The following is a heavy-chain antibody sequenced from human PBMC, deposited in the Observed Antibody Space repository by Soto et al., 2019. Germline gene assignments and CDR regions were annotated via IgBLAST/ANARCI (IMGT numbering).Heavy chain of an antibody. CDR3: ARGLNKAALSFEY. Sequence: GGSLRLSCTVSGFTFDNYAMSWVRQAPGKGLEWISGINWNGASAGYADSVKGRFTISRDNAKNSLHLQMNSLRAEDTALYYCARGLNKAALSFEYWGQGTLVTVSS. CDR2: INWNGASA. J-gene: IGHJ4*01. V-gene: IGHV3-20*04. D-gene: IGHD6-25*01. CDR1: GFTFDNYA.